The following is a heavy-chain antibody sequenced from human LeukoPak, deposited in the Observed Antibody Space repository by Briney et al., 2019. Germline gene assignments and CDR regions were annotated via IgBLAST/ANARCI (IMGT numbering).Heavy chain of an antibody. V-gene: IGHV1-46*01. D-gene: IGHD2-2*01. J-gene: IGHJ6*02. CDR3: ARDFEGVPAAMYYYYGMDV. CDR1: GYTFTSYY. Sequence: GASVKVSCKASGYTFTSYYMHWVRQAPGQGLEWMGIINPSGGSTSYAQKFQGRVTMTRDTSTSTAYMELSSLRSEDTAVYYCARDFEGVPAAMYYYYGMDVWGQGTTVTVSS. CDR2: INPSGGST.